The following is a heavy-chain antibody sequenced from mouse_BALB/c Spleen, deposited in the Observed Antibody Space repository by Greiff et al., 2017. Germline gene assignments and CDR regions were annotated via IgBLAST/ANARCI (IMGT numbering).Heavy chain of an antibody. J-gene: IGHJ1*01. D-gene: IGHD2-4*01. CDR3: ASLITTTSYWYFDV. CDR2: INPSTGYT. Sequence: QVQLQQSGAELAKPGASVKMSCKASGYTFTSYWMHWVKQRPGQGLEWIGYINPSTGYTEYNQKFKDKATLTADKSSSTAYMQLSSLTSEDSAVYYCASLITTTSYWYFDVWGAGTTVTVSS. V-gene: IGHV1-7*01. CDR1: GYTFTSYW.